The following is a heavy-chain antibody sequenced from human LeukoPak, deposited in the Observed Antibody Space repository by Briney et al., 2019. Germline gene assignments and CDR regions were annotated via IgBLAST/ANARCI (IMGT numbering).Heavy chain of an antibody. V-gene: IGHV1-69*01. J-gene: IGHJ5*02. CDR1: GGTFSSYA. CDR2: IIPIFGTA. D-gene: IGHD2-15*01. CDR3: ARDARYCSGGSCSPFDP. Sequence: SSVKVSCKASGGTFSSYAISWVRQAPGQGLEWMGGIIPIFGTANYAQKFQGRVTITADESTSTAYMELSSLRSEDTAVYYCARDARYCSGGSCSPFDPWGQGTLVTVSS.